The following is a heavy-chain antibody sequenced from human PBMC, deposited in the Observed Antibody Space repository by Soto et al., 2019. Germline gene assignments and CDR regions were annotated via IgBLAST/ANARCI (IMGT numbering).Heavy chain of an antibody. Sequence: GASVKVSCKASGYTFTSYDINWVRQATGQGLEWMGWISPYNGNTNYAQRLQGRVTLTTDTSTKTAYMELMSLRSDDTALYYCAREDGYCSGGSCHSGGWLEPWGQGTLVTVSS. CDR2: ISPYNGNT. CDR3: AREDGYCSGGSCHSGGWLEP. D-gene: IGHD2-15*01. CDR1: GYTFTSYD. V-gene: IGHV1-18*01. J-gene: IGHJ5*02.